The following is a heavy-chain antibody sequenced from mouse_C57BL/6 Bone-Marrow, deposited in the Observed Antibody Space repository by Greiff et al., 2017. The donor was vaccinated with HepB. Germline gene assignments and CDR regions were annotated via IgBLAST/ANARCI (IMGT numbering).Heavy chain of an antibody. D-gene: IGHD1-1*01. CDR2: ISSGGSYT. V-gene: IGHV5-6*01. J-gene: IGHJ1*03. CDR3: ARHPYYGSSYWYFDV. Sequence: VQLQQSGGDLVKPGGSLKLSCAASGFTFSSYGMSWVRQTPDKRLEWVATISSGGSYTYYPDSVKGRFTISRDNAKNTLYLQMSSLKSVDTAMYYCARHPYYGSSYWYFDVWGTGTTVTVSS. CDR1: GFTFSSYG.